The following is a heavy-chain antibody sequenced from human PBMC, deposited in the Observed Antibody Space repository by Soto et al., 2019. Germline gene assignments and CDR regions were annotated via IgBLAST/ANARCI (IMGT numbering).Heavy chain of an antibody. CDR2: LPEIGTNT. J-gene: IGHJ4*02. D-gene: IGHD1-20*01. CDR1: GFTFSNYG. V-gene: IGHV3-23*01. CDR3: AKKSGVGGNWSFDY. Sequence: EVQLLESGGGLVQPGGSLRLSCAASGFTFSNYGMSWVRQAPGKGLEWVSALPEIGTNTYYADSVKGRFTIYRDNSTNTLFLQINTPRSGDRAVYYYAKKSGVGGNWSFDYWGQGTLVTVSS.